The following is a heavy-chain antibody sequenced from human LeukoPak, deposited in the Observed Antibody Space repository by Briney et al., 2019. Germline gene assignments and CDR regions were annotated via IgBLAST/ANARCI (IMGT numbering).Heavy chain of an antibody. CDR1: GFTFNTYA. V-gene: IGHV3-23*01. CDR2: IIDSGDST. CDR3: AKGSRRSYPYYFDY. D-gene: IGHD1-26*01. Sequence: PGGSLRLSCAASGFTFNTYAMAWVRQAPGKGLEWVSAIIDSGDSTYYGDSVKGRCAISRDNSRNTLYLQMSNLRAEDTAIYYCAKGSRRSYPYYFDYWGQGTLVTVSS. J-gene: IGHJ4*02.